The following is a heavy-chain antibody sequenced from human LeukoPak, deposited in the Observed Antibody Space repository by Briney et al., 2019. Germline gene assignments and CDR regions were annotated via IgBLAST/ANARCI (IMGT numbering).Heavy chain of an antibody. V-gene: IGHV3-48*01. CDR3: AKGGWAAHVYYYYMDV. J-gene: IGHJ6*03. CDR1: GFTFSSYS. Sequence: GGSLRLSCAASGFTFSSYSMNWVRQAPGKGLEWVSYISSSSSTIYYADSVKGRFTISRDNAKNSLYLQMNSLRAEDTAVYYCAKGGWAAHVYYYYMDVWGKGTTVTVSS. D-gene: IGHD6-6*01. CDR2: ISSSSSTI.